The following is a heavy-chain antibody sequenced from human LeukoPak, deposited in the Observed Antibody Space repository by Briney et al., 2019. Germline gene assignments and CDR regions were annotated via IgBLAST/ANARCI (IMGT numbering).Heavy chain of an antibody. CDR3: ARHRGSSSLFDY. V-gene: IGHV4-39*01. CDR1: GGSISSNDYY. D-gene: IGHD6-6*01. CDR2: IYYSGST. J-gene: IGHJ4*02. Sequence: PSETLSLTCTVSGGSISSNDYYWDWIRQLPGMGPEYIGSIYYSGSTYYNPSLKSRVTISVDTSKNQFSLKLSSVTAADTAVYYCARHRGSSSLFDYWGQGTLVTVSS.